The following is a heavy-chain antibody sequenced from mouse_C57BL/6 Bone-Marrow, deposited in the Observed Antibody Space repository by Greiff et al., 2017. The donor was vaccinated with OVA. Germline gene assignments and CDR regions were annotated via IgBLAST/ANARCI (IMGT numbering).Heavy chain of an antibody. V-gene: IGHV1-59*01. CDR2: IDPSDSYT. CDR3: VRHYYCSSFYALDY. D-gene: IGHD1-1*01. CDR1: GYTFTSYW. Sequence: VQLQQPGAELVRPGTSVKLSCKASGYTFTSYWMHWVKQRPGQGLEWIGVIDPSDSYTNYNQKFKGKATLTVDTSSSTAYMQLSSLTSEDSAVYYWVRHYYCSSFYALDYWGQGTSVTVSS. J-gene: IGHJ4*01.